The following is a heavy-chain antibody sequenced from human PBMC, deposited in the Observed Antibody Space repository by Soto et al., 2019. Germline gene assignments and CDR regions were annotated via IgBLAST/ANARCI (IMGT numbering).Heavy chain of an antibody. CDR3: ARRVVVASVPDSASYYCGLDV. Sequence: SVKVSCKAFGGTFSSYAICWVRQAPGQGLEWMGGVIPMFGSTNYAQKFLGRVSITADESTNTAFMELSSLRSEDTVVYYCARRVVVASVPDSASYYCGLDVWGQGTTVTVSS. J-gene: IGHJ6*02. D-gene: IGHD2-15*01. V-gene: IGHV1-69*13. CDR1: GGTFSSYA. CDR2: VIPMFGST.